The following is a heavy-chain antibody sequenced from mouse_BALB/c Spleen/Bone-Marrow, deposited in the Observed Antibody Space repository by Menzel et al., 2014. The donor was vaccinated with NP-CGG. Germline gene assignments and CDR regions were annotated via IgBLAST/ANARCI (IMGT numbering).Heavy chain of an antibody. D-gene: IGHD2-4*01. CDR2: ISNGGGST. CDR1: GFTFSDYY. V-gene: IGHV5-12*02. CDR3: ARHSDYDYFDY. J-gene: IGHJ2*01. Sequence: EVQLVESGGGLVQPGGSLKLSCATSGFTFSDYYMYWVRQTPEKRLEWVAYISNGGGSTYYPDTVKGRFTISRDNAMNTLYLQMSRLKSEDTAMYYCARHSDYDYFDYWGQGTTLTVSS.